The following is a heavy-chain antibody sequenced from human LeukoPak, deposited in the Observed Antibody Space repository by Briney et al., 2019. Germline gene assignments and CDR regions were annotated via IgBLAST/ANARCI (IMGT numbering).Heavy chain of an antibody. CDR2: ISDSGTVT. Sequence: PGGSLRLSCAVSGVTFSSIAMSWVRQAPGKGLEWVSSISDSGTVTYYADSVKGRFTISRDNSKNTLNLQMNSLRVEDTAVYYCAKGSCCFGYWRQGTLVTVSS. CDR1: GVTFSSIA. D-gene: IGHD2-15*01. CDR3: AKGSCCFGY. J-gene: IGHJ4*02. V-gene: IGHV3-23*01.